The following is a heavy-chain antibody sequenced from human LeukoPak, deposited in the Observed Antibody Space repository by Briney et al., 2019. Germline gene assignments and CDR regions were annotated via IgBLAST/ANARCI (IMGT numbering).Heavy chain of an antibody. J-gene: IGHJ4*02. V-gene: IGHV3-23*01. CDR2: IRGNADTT. Sequence: PGGSLRLSCAASGFIFSNYGMSWVRQAPGKGLEWVSGIRGNADTTYYADSVKGRFSIFRDNSKNMLYLQMNSLRVEDTAVYYCAKGHADSSGYCYFDSWGQGTLVTVPS. D-gene: IGHD3-22*01. CDR1: GFIFSNYG. CDR3: AKGHADSSGYCYFDS.